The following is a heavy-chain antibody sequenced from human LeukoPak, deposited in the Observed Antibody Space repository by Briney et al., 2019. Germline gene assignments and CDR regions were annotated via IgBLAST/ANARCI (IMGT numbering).Heavy chain of an antibody. CDR1: GFTFSSYA. CDR3: ARSRYNWNDALDYFDY. Sequence: GRSLRLSCAASGFTFSSYAMHWVRQAPGKGLEYVSAISSNGGSTYYANSVKGRFTISRDNSKNTLYLQMGSLRAEDMAVYYCARSRYNWNDALDYFDYWGQGTLVTVS. D-gene: IGHD1-20*01. CDR2: ISSNGGST. V-gene: IGHV3-64*01. J-gene: IGHJ4*02.